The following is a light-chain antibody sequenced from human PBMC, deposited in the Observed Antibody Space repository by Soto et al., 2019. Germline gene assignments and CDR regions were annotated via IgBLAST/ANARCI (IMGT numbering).Light chain of an antibody. J-gene: IGKJ5*01. CDR3: QQYNNWPIT. CDR2: GAS. V-gene: IGKV3-15*01. Sequence: EIVMTQSPATLSVSPGERDTLSCRTCQIVSSNLAWFLQKLGHVPRLLIYGASTWATGISARFSGSGSGTEFTLTISSLQSEDFAVYYCQQYNNWPITFGQGTRLEIK. CDR1: QIVSSN.